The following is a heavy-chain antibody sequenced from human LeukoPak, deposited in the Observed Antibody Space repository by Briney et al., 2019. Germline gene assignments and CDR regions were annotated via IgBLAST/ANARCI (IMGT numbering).Heavy chain of an antibody. CDR2: IYYSGST. D-gene: IGHD3-10*01. J-gene: IGHJ4*02. V-gene: IGHV4-59*12. CDR1: GGSISSYY. CDR3: ARAERFGDFDY. Sequence: SETLSLTCTVSGGSISSYYWSWIRQPPGKGLEWIGYIYYSGSTNYNPSLKSRVTISVDRSKNQFSLKLSSVTAADTAVYYCARAERFGDFDYWGQGTLVTVSS.